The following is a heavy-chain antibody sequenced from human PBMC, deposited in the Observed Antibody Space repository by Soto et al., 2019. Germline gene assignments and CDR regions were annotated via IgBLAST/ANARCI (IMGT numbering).Heavy chain of an antibody. J-gene: IGHJ5*02. CDR2: IVVGSGNT. Sequence: GASVKVSCKASGFTFTSSAMQWVRQARGQRLEWIGWIVVGSGNTNYAQKFQERVTITRDMSTSTAYLELSSLRSEDTAVYYCAAEADRYDFWSGYYNTWGQGTLVTVSS. CDR3: AAEADRYDFWSGYYNT. V-gene: IGHV1-58*02. D-gene: IGHD3-3*01. CDR1: GFTFTSSA.